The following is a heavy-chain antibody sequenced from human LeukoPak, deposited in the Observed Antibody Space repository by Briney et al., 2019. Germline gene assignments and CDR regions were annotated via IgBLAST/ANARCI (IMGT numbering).Heavy chain of an antibody. Sequence: GGSLRLSCAASGFTFSHYGMHWVRQTPGAGLEWVAGIWSDGSDKYYAKSVKGRFTISGDNSKNSLFLQMNSLRAEDTAVYYCAKESQRGFDYRNSHQHWGQGTLVTVSS. CDR3: AKESQRGFDYRNSHQH. CDR1: GFTFSHYG. D-gene: IGHD3-9*01. CDR2: IWSDGSDK. J-gene: IGHJ1*01. V-gene: IGHV3-33*06.